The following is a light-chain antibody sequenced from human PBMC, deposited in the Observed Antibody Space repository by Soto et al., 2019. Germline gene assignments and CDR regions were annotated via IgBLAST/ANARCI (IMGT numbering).Light chain of an antibody. CDR2: EGS. V-gene: IGLV2-23*03. J-gene: IGLJ2*01. CDR1: SSDVGSYNL. Sequence: QSALTQPASVSGSSGQSITISCTGTSSDVGSYNLVSWYQQHPGKAPKLMIYEGSKRPSGVSNRFSGSKSGNTASLTISGLKAEDEADYYCCSYAGSSTFVVFGGGTKLTVL. CDR3: CSYAGSSTFVV.